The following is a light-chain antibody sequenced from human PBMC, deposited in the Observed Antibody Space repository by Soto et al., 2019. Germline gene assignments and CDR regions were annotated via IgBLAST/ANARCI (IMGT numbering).Light chain of an antibody. J-gene: IGLJ2*01. V-gene: IGLV4-69*01. CDR1: SGHRNYA. CDR3: QTWGTGIVV. Sequence: QSVLTQSPSASASLGASVKVTCTLSSGHRNYAIAWHQQQPEKGPRYLMKVNSVGSHTKGDGIPDRFSGSSSGAERYLTISSLQSDDEADYYCQTWGTGIVVFGGGTKVTVL. CDR2: VNSVGSH.